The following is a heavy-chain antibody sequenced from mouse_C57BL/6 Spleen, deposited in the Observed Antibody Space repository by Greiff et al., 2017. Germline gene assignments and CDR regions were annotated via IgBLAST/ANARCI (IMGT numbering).Heavy chain of an antibody. J-gene: IGHJ1*03. CDR2: ISSGSSTI. CDR3: ARGSYYYGSSYDFDV. D-gene: IGHD1-1*01. CDR1: GFTFSDYG. V-gene: IGHV5-17*01. Sequence: EVKLVESGGGLVKPGGSLKLSCAASGFTFSDYGMHWVRQAPEKGLEWVAYISSGSSTIYYADTVKGRFTISRDNAKNTLFLQMTSLRSEDTAMYYCARGSYYYGSSYDFDVWGTGTTVTVSS.